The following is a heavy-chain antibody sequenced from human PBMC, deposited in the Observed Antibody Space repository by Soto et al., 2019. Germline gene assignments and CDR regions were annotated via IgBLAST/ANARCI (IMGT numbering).Heavy chain of an antibody. J-gene: IGHJ6*02. CDR3: ARDPSGSYYDYYYGMDV. Sequence: LRLSCAASGFTVSSYSMNWVRQAPGKGLEWVSSISSSSSYIYYADSVKGRFTISRDNAKNSLYLQMNSLRAEDTAVYYCARDPSGSYYDYYYGMDVWGQGTTVTVSS. CDR1: GFTVSSYS. D-gene: IGHD1-26*01. V-gene: IGHV3-21*01. CDR2: ISSSSSYI.